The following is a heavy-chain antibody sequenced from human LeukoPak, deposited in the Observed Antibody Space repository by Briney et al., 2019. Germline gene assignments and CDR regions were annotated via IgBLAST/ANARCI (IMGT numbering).Heavy chain of an antibody. V-gene: IGHV4-34*01. Sequence: PSETLSLTCAVYGGSFSGYYWSWIRQPPGKGLEWIGEINHSGSTNYNPSLKSRVTISVDTSKNQFSLKLSSVTAADTAVYYCARRGAYRGGDCYEYYFDYWGQGTLVTVSS. D-gene: IGHD2-21*02. CDR2: INHSGST. CDR1: GGSFSGYY. J-gene: IGHJ4*02. CDR3: ARRGAYRGGDCYEYYFDY.